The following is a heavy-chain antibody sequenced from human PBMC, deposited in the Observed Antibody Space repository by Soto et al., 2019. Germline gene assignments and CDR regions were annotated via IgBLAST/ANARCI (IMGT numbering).Heavy chain of an antibody. D-gene: IGHD3-10*01. Sequence: PSETLSLTCTVSGGSISSNNYYWGWIRQPPGKGLEWIGSIYYSGSTYYNPSLKSRVTISADTSKNQFFLTLSSVTAADTAVYYCARPRHDGSGSSAPPREYPIDAWGLVSMVTVS. CDR1: GGSISSNNYY. V-gene: IGHV4-39*01. J-gene: IGHJ6*02. CDR3: ARPRHDGSGSSAPPREYPIDA. CDR2: IYYSGST.